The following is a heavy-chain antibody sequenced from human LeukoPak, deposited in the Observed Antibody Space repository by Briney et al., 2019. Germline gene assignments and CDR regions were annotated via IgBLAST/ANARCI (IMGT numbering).Heavy chain of an antibody. Sequence: PGGSLRLSCAASGFTFSSYGMHWVRQAPGKGLEWVAVISYDGSNKHYADSVKGRFTISRDNSKNTLYLQMNSLRAEDTAVYYCAKGSHYYYGSGRTEIDYWGQGTLVTVSS. J-gene: IGHJ4*02. V-gene: IGHV3-30*18. CDR3: AKGSHYYYGSGRTEIDY. CDR2: ISYDGSNK. D-gene: IGHD3-10*01. CDR1: GFTFSSYG.